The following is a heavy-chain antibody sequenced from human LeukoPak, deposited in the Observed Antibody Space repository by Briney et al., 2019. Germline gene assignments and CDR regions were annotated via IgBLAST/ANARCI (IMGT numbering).Heavy chain of an antibody. CDR1: GYSFTGDY. CDR2: INPKFGGT. CDR3: ARSPTIADAFAI. D-gene: IGHD3-9*01. Sequence: GSLKVSCKPSGYSFTGDYIHWVRQAPGQGLEWMGWINPKFGGTNYAQNFQGRLTLTRDTSISTAYMELSRLRSDDTAMYYCARSPTIADAFAIWGRGTMVTVSS. V-gene: IGHV1-2*02. J-gene: IGHJ3*02.